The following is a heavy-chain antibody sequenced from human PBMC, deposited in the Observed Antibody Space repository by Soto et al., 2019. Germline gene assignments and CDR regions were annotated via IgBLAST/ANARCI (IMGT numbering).Heavy chain of an antibody. CDR2: FSGTAAST. J-gene: IGHJ6*02. V-gene: IGHV3-23*01. CDR1: GFTFSSYA. Sequence: PGRSLRLSCAASGFTFSSYAMSWERQAPGKGLGWVAAFSGTAASTYYADSVKGRFTISRDNSKNTLYLQMNSLRAEDTAVYYCAKAFGPAQRWIYDYYGIAVCGQRTTVIVSS. D-gene: IGHD3-16*01. CDR3: AKAFGPAQRWIYDYYGIAV.